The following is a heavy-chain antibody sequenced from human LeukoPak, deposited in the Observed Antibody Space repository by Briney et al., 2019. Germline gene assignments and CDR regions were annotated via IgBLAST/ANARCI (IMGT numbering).Heavy chain of an antibody. Sequence: PGGSLRLSCAASGFTFSNSAMSWVRQAPGKGLEWVSTISGIGGSTYFADSVKGRFSISRDNSENTLYLQMNSLRADDTAVYYCAHRYGDYWGQGTRVTVSS. CDR2: ISGIGGST. D-gene: IGHD4-17*01. CDR1: GFTFSNSA. CDR3: AHRYGDY. V-gene: IGHV3-23*01. J-gene: IGHJ4*02.